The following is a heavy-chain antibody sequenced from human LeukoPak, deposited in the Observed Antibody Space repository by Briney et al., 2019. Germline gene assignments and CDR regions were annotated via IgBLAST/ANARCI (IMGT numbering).Heavy chain of an antibody. CDR3: AKAPKYCSGGSCYSGYGFDP. J-gene: IGHJ5*02. CDR1: GFPFRSYG. V-gene: IGHV3-30*02. D-gene: IGHD2-15*01. CDR2: IRYDGSNK. Sequence: GGSLRLSCAASGFPFRSYGMPWVRQAPGKGLEWVAFIRYDGSNKYYADSVKGRFAIPRDNSKNTLYLQMNSLRAEDTAVYYCAKAPKYCSGGSCYSGYGFDPWGQGTLVTVSS.